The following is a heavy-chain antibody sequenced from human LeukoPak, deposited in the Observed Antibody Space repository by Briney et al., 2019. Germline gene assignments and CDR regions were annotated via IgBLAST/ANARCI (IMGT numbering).Heavy chain of an antibody. Sequence: GGSLRLSCAASGFTFSSYAMHWVRQAPGKGLEWVAVISYDGSNKYYADSVKGRFTISRDNSKNTLYLQMNSLRAEDTAVYYCAREATRLHYDSSGYYPNCLDYWGQGTLVTVSS. CDR1: GFTFSSYA. J-gene: IGHJ4*02. CDR3: AREATRLHYDSSGYYPNCLDY. CDR2: ISYDGSNK. D-gene: IGHD3-22*01. V-gene: IGHV3-30*14.